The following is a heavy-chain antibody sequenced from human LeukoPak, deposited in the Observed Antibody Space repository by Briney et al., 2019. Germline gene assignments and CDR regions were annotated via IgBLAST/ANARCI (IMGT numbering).Heavy chain of an antibody. CDR2: MDPKSGET. J-gene: IGHJ5*02. CDR1: GYTFTDYY. Sequence: ASVTVSCKASGYTFTDYYIHWVRQAPGQGLEWMGWMDPKSGETNHAQRFQGRVIMTRDTSISTAYMELSRLRSDDTAVYYCARGDIVVLPAGIPHNWFDPWGQGTLVTVSS. CDR3: ARGDIVVLPAGIPHNWFDP. V-gene: IGHV1-2*02. D-gene: IGHD2-2*02.